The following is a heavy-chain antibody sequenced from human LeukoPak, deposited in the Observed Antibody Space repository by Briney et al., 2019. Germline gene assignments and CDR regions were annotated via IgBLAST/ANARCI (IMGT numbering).Heavy chain of an antibody. CDR3: AKDLRHGSIFGVVTKYYYGMDV. J-gene: IGHJ6*02. Sequence: GGSLRLSCAASGFTFSSYAMSWVRQAPGKGLEWVSAISGSGGSTYYADSMKGRFTISRDNSKNTLYLQMNSLRAEDTAVYYCAKDLRHGSIFGVVTKYYYGMDVWGQGTTVTVSS. CDR1: GFTFSSYA. D-gene: IGHD3-3*01. CDR2: ISGSGGST. V-gene: IGHV3-23*01.